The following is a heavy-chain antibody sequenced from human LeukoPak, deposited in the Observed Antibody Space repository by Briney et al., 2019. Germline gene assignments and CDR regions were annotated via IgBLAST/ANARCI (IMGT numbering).Heavy chain of an antibody. CDR1: GFTFSSYG. J-gene: IGHJ4*02. D-gene: IGHD1-26*01. Sequence: GGSLRLSCAASGFTFSSYGMHWVRQAPGQGLEWVAVISYDGSNKYYADSVKGRFTISRDNSTNTLYLQMNSLRAEDTAVYYCAKDRDSGSYRGTFDYWGQGTLVTVSS. V-gene: IGHV3-30*18. CDR3: AKDRDSGSYRGTFDY. CDR2: ISYDGSNK.